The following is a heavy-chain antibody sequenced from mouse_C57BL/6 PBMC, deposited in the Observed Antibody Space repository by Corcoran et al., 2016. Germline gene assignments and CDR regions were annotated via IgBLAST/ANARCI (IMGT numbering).Heavy chain of an antibody. J-gene: IGHJ3*01. V-gene: IGHV1-34*01. CDR1: GYTFTDHY. CDR3: ARWENDYGPFAY. CDR2: IYPNNGGN. Sequence: EVQLQQSGPELVKPGASVKMSCKASGYTFTDHYMHWVKQSHGKSLAWIGYIYPNNGGNGYNQKFKGKATLTVDKSSSTAYMELSSLTSEDSAVYYCARWENDYGPFAYWGQGTLVTVSA. D-gene: IGHD2-4*01.